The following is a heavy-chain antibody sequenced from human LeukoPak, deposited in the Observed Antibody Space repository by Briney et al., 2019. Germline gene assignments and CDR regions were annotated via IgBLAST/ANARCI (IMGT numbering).Heavy chain of an antibody. V-gene: IGHV4-34*01. Sequence: SETLSLTCAVYGGSFSGYYWSWIRQPPGKGLEWIGEINHSGSTNYNPSLKSRVTISVDTSKNQFSLKLSSVTAADTAVYYCATATYIAAAEDQQNWFDPWGQGTLVTVSS. CDR2: INHSGST. D-gene: IGHD6-13*01. J-gene: IGHJ5*02. CDR3: ATATYIAAAEDQQNWFDP. CDR1: GGSFSGYY.